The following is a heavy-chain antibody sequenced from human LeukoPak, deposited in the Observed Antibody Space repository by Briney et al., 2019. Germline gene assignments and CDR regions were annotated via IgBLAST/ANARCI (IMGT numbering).Heavy chain of an antibody. V-gene: IGHV3-23*01. CDR2: ISHSGGST. CDR3: AKDRGYSYGYDYYGMDV. CDR1: GFTFSSHA. D-gene: IGHD5-18*01. J-gene: IGHJ6*02. Sequence: GGSLRLSCAASGFTFSSHAMSWVRQAPGKGLDWVSGISHSGGSTHYAVSVKGRFTISRDNSKNTLYLQMNNLRAEDTAVYYCAKDRGYSYGYDYYGMDVWGQGTTVTVSS.